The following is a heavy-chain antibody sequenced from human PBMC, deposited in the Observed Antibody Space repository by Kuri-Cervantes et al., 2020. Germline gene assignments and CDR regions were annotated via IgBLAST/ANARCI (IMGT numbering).Heavy chain of an antibody. Sequence: ASVKVSCKASGYTFTGYYMHWVRQAPGQGLEWMGWINPNSGGTNYAQKFQGRVTITADESTSTAYMELSSLRSEDTAVYYCARVRDILTGPLRYWGQGTLVTVSS. D-gene: IGHD3-9*01. CDR1: GYTFTGYY. V-gene: IGHV1-2*02. CDR3: ARVRDILTGPLRY. J-gene: IGHJ4*02. CDR2: INPNSGGT.